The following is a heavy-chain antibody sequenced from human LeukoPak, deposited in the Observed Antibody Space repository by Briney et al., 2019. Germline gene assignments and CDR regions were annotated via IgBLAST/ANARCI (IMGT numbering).Heavy chain of an antibody. D-gene: IGHD3-10*01. V-gene: IGHV3-74*01. Sequence: SGGSLRLSCGASGFTFSSYRIHWVRQAPGKGLVWVSCIKSDGSTPTYADSVKGRFTISRDNAKNTLYLRMNSLRADDTAVYYCARDRGHAFDIWGQGTMVTVSS. J-gene: IGHJ3*02. CDR1: GFTFSSYR. CDR3: ARDRGHAFDI. CDR2: IKSDGSTP.